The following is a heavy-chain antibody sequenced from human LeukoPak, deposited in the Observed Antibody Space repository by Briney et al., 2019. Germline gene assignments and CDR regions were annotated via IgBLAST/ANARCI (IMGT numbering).Heavy chain of an antibody. CDR2: IKSKKGGEIT. CDR3: STGGGVLRFL. D-gene: IGHD3-3*01. CDR1: GINFSNAW. Sequence: PGGSLRLSWAASGINFSNAWLPWVRQAPGKGLEWVGRIKSKKGGEITDYAAPVKGRFTISRDDQKDTLYLEMISRKTEDTAVYYCSTGGGVLRFLGGQGTLVTVSS. V-gene: IGHV3-15*01. J-gene: IGHJ4*02.